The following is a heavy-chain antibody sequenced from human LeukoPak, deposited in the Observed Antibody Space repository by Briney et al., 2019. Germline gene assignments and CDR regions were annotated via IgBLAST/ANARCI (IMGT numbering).Heavy chain of an antibody. J-gene: IGHJ4*02. V-gene: IGHV4-61*02. CDR2: IYTTGRT. Sequence: SQTLSLTCTVSGGSISSGSYYWGWIRQPAGTGLEWIGRIYTTGRTIYNPSLKSQVTISINTSKSQFSLKLTSVTATDTAMYYCARESLEFRFFDFWGQGALVTVSS. CDR1: GGSISSGSYY. D-gene: IGHD1-1*01. CDR3: ARESLEFRFFDF.